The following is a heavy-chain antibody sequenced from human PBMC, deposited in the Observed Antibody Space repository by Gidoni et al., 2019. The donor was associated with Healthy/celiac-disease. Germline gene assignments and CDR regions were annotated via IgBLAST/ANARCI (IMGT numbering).Heavy chain of an antibody. CDR2: INPNSGGT. D-gene: IGHD3-10*01. V-gene: IGHV1-2*02. CDR3: ARARGDYYGSGSYCWFDP. CDR1: GYTFTGYY. Sequence: QVQLVQSGAEVKKPGASVKVSCQASGYTFTGYYMHWVRQAPGQGLEWMGWINPNSGGTNYAQKFQGSVTMTRDTSISTAYMELSRLRSDDTAVYYCARARGDYYGSGSYCWFDPWGQGTLVTVSS. J-gene: IGHJ5*02.